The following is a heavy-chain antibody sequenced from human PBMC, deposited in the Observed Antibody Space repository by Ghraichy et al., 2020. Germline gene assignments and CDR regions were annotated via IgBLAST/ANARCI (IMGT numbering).Heavy chain of an antibody. CDR1: GFTFSNYW. CDR3: ARVSGWNPFDY. CDR2: ISTDGSTT. V-gene: IGHV3-74*01. Sequence: GESLNISCAASGFTFSNYWMHWVRQVPGKGLVWVSGISTDGSTTRYVDSVKGRFTISRDNAKSTVYLQMNSLRAEDTAVYYCARVSGWNPFDYWGQGTLLTVSS. D-gene: IGHD6-19*01. J-gene: IGHJ4*02.